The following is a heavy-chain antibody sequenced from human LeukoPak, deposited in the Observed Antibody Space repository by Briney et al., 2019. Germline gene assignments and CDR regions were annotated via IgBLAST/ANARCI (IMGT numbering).Heavy chain of an antibody. Sequence: GGSLRLSCAASRFTFSSYWIYWVRQAPGKGLMWVSHINSDGSSTNYADSVKGRFTISRDNAKNTLYLQMNSLRAEDTAVYYCARAYYGANDYWGQGTLVTVSS. CDR3: ARAYYGANDY. V-gene: IGHV3-74*01. D-gene: IGHD4-17*01. CDR2: INSDGSST. J-gene: IGHJ4*02. CDR1: RFTFSSYW.